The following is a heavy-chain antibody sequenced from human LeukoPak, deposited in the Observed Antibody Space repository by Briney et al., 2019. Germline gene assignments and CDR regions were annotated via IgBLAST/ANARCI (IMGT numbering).Heavy chain of an antibody. CDR3: AKDPNFYYCMDV. J-gene: IGHJ6*03. V-gene: IGHV3-23*01. Sequence: GGSLRLSCAASGFTFSDHYIDWVRQAPGKGLEWVSTISGRRDSTSYADSVKGRFTISRDNSKNTLYLQMNSLRAEDTAVYYCAKDPNFYYCMDVWGKGTTVTISS. CDR1: GFTFSDHY. CDR2: ISGRRDST.